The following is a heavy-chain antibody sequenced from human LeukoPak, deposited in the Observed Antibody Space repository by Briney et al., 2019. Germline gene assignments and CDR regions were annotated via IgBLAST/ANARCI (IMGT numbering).Heavy chain of an antibody. Sequence: GRSLRLSCAASGFTFSTHAMHWVRQAPGKGLEWVAAVSYDGSRNYYADSVKGRFTISRDTSNNMLYLQMSSLRPEDTAMYYCARGGGLDVWGQGATVTVSS. CDR2: VSYDGSRN. CDR3: ARGGGLDV. D-gene: IGHD3-16*01. J-gene: IGHJ6*02. V-gene: IGHV3-30*03. CDR1: GFTFSTHA.